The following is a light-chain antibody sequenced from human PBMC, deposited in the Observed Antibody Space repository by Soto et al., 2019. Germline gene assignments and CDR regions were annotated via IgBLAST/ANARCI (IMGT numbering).Light chain of an antibody. CDR1: QDINNW. V-gene: IGKV1D-12*01. CDR2: TTS. CDR3: QQANSFPLT. Sequence: DIQVAQSPSSVSASVGDRVTITCRASQDINNWLAWYQQKPGKAPKLLIYTTSNLQSGVPSRFSGSGSGTDFTLTISSLQPEDFATYYCQQANSFPLTFGGGTKVEIK. J-gene: IGKJ4*01.